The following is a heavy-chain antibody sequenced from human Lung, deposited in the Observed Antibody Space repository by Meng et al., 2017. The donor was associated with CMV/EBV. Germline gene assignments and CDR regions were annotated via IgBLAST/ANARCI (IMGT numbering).Heavy chain of an antibody. D-gene: IGHD1-26*01. CDR3: VRGVAESLGWEMGY. CDR2: IDSDGRDI. Sequence: EVQLXXXXXGLVXPXXXLSLXXXVSGFTLRRYWMHWVRQAPGKGLEWVSRIDSDGRDITYADSVRGRFTISRDDAKNTLYLQMNSLRVEDTAVYYCVRGVAESLGWEMGYWGQGTLVTVS. J-gene: IGHJ4*02. CDR1: GFTLRRYW. V-gene: IGHV3-74*03.